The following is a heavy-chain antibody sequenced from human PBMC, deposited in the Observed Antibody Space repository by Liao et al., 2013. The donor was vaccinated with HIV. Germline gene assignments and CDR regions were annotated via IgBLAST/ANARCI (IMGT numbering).Heavy chain of an antibody. CDR3: ARVYLRLQKPNWFDP. D-gene: IGHD5/OR15-5a*01. J-gene: IGHJ5*02. CDR2: IIHSGRT. CDR1: GGSFSGYY. V-gene: IGHV4-34*12. Sequence: QVQLQQWGAGLLKPSETLSLTCAVYGGSFSGYYWSWIRQPPGKGLEWIGEIIHSGRTNSNPSLKSRVTISLDTSKNQFSLKLSSVTAADTAVYYCARVYLRLQKPNWFDPWGQGTLVTVSS.